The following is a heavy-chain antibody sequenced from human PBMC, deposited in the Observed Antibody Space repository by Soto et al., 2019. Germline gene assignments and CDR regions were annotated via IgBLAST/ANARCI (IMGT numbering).Heavy chain of an antibody. CDR1: GFIFSDYG. Sequence: QVQLVESGGGVVQPGKSLRLSCAASGFIFSDYGIHWVRQAPGKGLEWVALIWYDGSKKYYADSVKGRFTVSRDNINSTLYLEMNSLRVEDSAVYYCAREGAVAGSQDFWCQGTLVTVSS. J-gene: IGHJ4*02. D-gene: IGHD6-19*01. CDR2: IWYDGSKK. V-gene: IGHV3-33*01. CDR3: AREGAVAGSQDF.